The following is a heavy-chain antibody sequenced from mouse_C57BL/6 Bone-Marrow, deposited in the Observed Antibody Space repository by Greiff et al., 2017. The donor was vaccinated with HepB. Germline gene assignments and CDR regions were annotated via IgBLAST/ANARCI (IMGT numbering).Heavy chain of an antibody. CDR1: GYTFTSYW. Sequence: VQLQESGAELVKPGASVKMSCKASGYTFTSYWITWVKQRPGQGLEWIGDIYPGSGSTNYNEKFKSKATLTVDTSSSTAYMQLSSLTSEDSAVYYCARHTPVVDYWGQGTTLTVSS. D-gene: IGHD1-1*02. J-gene: IGHJ2*01. V-gene: IGHV1-55*01. CDR3: ARHTPVVDY. CDR2: IYPGSGST.